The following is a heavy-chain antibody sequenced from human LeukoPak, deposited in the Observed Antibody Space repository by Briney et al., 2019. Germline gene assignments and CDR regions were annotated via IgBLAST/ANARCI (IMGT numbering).Heavy chain of an antibody. D-gene: IGHD3-22*01. V-gene: IGHV5-51*01. CDR2: IYPGDSDT. Sequence: GESLKISCKGSGYSFTNYWIGWVRQVPGKGLEWMGIIYPGDSDTKYSPSFQGQVTSSADKSISTAYLQWSSLKASDTAMYYCARHRPALYYYEIDYYYMDVWGKGTTVTVSS. CDR3: ARHRPALYYYEIDYYYMDV. J-gene: IGHJ6*03. CDR1: GYSFTNYW.